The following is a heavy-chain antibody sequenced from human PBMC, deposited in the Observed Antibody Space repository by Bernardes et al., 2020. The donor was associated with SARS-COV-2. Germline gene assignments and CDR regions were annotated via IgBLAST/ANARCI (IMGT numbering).Heavy chain of an antibody. Sequence: SLRLSCAASGFTFSSYWMSWVRQAPGKGLEWVANIKQDGSEKYYVDSVKGRFTISRDNAKNSLYLQMNSLRAEDTAVYYCVRETPHKILRALLWFGELMGLFDYWGQGTLVTVSS. D-gene: IGHD3-10*01. CDR1: GFTFSSYW. CDR3: VRETPHKILRALLWFGELMGLFDY. J-gene: IGHJ4*02. V-gene: IGHV3-7*01. CDR2: IKQDGSEK.